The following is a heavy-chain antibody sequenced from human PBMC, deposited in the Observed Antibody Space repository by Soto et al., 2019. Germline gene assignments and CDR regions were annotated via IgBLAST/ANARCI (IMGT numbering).Heavy chain of an antibody. V-gene: IGHV3-66*01. J-gene: IGHJ6*03. D-gene: IGHD2-8*01. CDR3: ARCINYYYMDV. CDR2: IYSGGST. CDR1: GFTVSSNY. Sequence: PGGSLILSWAASGFTVSSNYMNWVRQAPGKGLEWVSIIYSGGSTSYADSVRGRFTISRDNSKNTLYLQMNSLRAEDTAVYYCARCINYYYMDVWGKGATVTVSS.